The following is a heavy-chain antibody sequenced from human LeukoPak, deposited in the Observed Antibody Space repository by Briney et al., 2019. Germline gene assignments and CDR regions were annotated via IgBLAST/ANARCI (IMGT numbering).Heavy chain of an antibody. J-gene: IGHJ6*02. Sequence: GASVKVSCKASGYTFTRYYMHWVRQAPGQGLEWMGIINPSGGSTTYTQKFQGRVTMTGDTSTSTVYMELSSLRSEDTAVYYCARGSAIFGGALPLYGMGVWGQGTTVTVSS. CDR1: GYTFTRYY. CDR2: INPSGGST. D-gene: IGHD3-3*01. CDR3: ARGSAIFGGALPLYGMGV. V-gene: IGHV1-46*01.